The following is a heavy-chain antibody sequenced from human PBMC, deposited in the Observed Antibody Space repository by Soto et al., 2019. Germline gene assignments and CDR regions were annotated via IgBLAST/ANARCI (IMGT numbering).Heavy chain of an antibody. CDR2: ISAYNGNT. CDR3: AREVGGSYYYDGSGLDY. V-gene: IGHV1-18*01. J-gene: IGHJ4*02. D-gene: IGHD3-22*01. CDR1: GYTFTSYG. Sequence: QVQLVQSGAEVKKPGASVKVSCKASGYTFTSYGISWVRQAPGQGLEWMGWISAYNGNTHYAQRLQGRVTMTTDTSTSTAYMELRSLGSDDTAVYYCAREVGGSYYYDGSGLDYWGQGTLVTVSS.